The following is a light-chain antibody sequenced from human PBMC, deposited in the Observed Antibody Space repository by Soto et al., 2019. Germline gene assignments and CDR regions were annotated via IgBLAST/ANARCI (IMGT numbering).Light chain of an antibody. CDR2: DVS. CDR3: SSYTDSGTLYV. J-gene: IGLJ1*01. CDR1: SSDVGGYSS. V-gene: IGLV2-14*01. Sequence: QSALTQPASVSGSPGQSIPISCTGTSSDVGGYSSVSWYQQYPGKAPKLMIYDVSNRPSGVSNRFSGSKSGNTASLTISGLQAEDEADYYCSSYTDSGTLYVFGTGTKVTVL.